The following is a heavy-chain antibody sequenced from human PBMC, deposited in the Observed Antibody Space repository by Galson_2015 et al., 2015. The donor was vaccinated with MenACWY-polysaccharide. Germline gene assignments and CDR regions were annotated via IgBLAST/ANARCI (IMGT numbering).Heavy chain of an antibody. CDR3: AGLMAGSPFGWFDP. J-gene: IGHJ5*02. D-gene: IGHD6-19*01. Sequence: ATLSLTCTVSGVSISSYRWTWIRQPPGKGLEWIGYIYYTGTTKYNPSLTSRVTISVDTSKKYFSLKLSSVTAADTAVYYCAGLMAGSPFGWFDPWGQGSLVTVSS. CDR2: IYYTGTT. CDR1: GVSISSYR. V-gene: IGHV4-59*01.